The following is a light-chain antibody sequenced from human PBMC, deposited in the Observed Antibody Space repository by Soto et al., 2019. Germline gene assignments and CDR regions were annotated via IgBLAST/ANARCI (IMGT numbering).Light chain of an antibody. CDR1: QSVTTH. CDR2: DVS. V-gene: IGKV3-11*01. CDR3: QQRSNWRAT. J-gene: IGKJ5*01. Sequence: EIVLTQSPATLSLSPGERATLSCRASQSVTTHLAWYQQKPGQAPRLLIYDVSNRATGIPARFTGSGFGADFTLTISSLEPEDSAVYYCQQRSNWRATFGQGTRLEIK.